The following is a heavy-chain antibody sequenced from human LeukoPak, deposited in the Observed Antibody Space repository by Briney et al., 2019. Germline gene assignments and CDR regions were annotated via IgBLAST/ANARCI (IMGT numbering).Heavy chain of an antibody. Sequence: GGSLRLSCAASGFTFSSYGMHWVRQAPGKGLEWVAVILYDGSNKYYADSVKGRFTISRDNYKNTLYLQMNSLRAEDTAVYYCARDCSGGSCYPNYIYYYYYMDVWGKGTTVTVSS. CDR3: ARDCSGGSCYPNYIYYYYYMDV. CDR2: ILYDGSNK. J-gene: IGHJ6*03. CDR1: GFTFSSYG. V-gene: IGHV3-30*03. D-gene: IGHD2-15*01.